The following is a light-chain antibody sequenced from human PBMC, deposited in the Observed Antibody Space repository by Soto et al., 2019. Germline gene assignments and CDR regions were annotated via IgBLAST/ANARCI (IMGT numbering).Light chain of an antibody. V-gene: IGLV2-14*03. CDR2: DVS. CDR1: SSDVGGYNY. J-gene: IGLJ1*01. Sequence: QSALTQPASVSGSPGQSITLSCTGTSSDVGGYNYVSWYQHHPGKAPKLMMYDVSNRPSGVSNRFSGSKSGNTASLTISGLQPEDEADYYCSSYTTSNTRQIVFGTGTKLTVL. CDR3: SSYTTSNTRQIV.